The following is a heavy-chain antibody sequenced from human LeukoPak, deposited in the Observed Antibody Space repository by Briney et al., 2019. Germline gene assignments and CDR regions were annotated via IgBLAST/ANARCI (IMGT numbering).Heavy chain of an antibody. D-gene: IGHD6-13*01. CDR2: ISRNSRYI. CDR1: GFTFSTYS. CDR3: ARVAEAAAFDS. V-gene: IGHV3-21*06. J-gene: IGHJ4*02. Sequence: GGSLRLSCAASGFTFSTYSMNWVRQAPGKGLEWVSSISRNSRYIYYADSMRGRFTISRDNAKNSLYLQLNSLKPEDTAVYYCARVAEAAAFDSWGQGTLVTVSS.